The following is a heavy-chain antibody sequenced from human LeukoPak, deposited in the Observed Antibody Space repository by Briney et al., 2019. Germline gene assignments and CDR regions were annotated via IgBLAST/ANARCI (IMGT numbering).Heavy chain of an antibody. CDR2: IIPIFGTA. CDR3: ASGWYSYGNIYFDY. V-gene: IGHV1-69*13. CDR1: GGTFSSYA. J-gene: IGHJ4*02. D-gene: IGHD5-18*01. Sequence: ASVKVSCKASGGTFSSYAISWVRQAPGQGLEWMGGIIPIFGTANYAQKFQGRVTITADESTSTAYMELSSLRSEDTAVYYCASGWYSYGNIYFDYWGQGTLVTVSS.